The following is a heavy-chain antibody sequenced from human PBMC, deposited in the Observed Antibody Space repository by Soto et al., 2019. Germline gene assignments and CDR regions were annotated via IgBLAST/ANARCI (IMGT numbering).Heavy chain of an antibody. CDR2: IYYSGTT. J-gene: IGHJ4*02. CDR1: GGSITIFNHY. V-gene: IGHV4-39*01. CDR3: AERAPDGTGNNYFDY. D-gene: IGHD1-1*01. Sequence: PSETLSLTCTVSGGSITIFNHYWDWIRQHPGKGLEWIGSIYYSGTTIYNPSLQSRVSMSVDTSMRQFSLKVYSVSAADTAVYFCAERAPDGTGNNYFDYWGQGARVTVSS.